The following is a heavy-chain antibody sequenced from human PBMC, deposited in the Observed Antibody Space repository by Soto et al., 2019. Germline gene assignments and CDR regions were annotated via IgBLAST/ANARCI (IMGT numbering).Heavy chain of an antibody. J-gene: IGHJ4*02. V-gene: IGHV3-30*04. CDR2: ISYDGRKE. Sequence: QVQLVESGGGVVQPGRSLRLSCGASGFNFRTSGMHWVRQAPGKGLQWVAIISYDGRKEYYADYVKGRFTISRDNPKDTLYLQMNSLRSEDTAVYYCAKDRVESGLGEIDYWGQGTLVTVSS. CDR3: AKDRVESGLGEIDY. D-gene: IGHD3-16*01. CDR1: GFNFRTSG.